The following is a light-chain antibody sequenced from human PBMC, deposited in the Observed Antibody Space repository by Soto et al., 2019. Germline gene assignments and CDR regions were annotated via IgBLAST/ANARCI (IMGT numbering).Light chain of an antibody. CDR2: GAS. CDR3: QQYGSSPET. J-gene: IGKJ1*01. V-gene: IGKV3-20*01. Sequence: EIVLTQSPGTLSLSPGERVTLSCSASQSITRKYFAWYQQKPGQAPRLLIHGASTRATGIPDRFSGSGSGTDFTLTISRLEPEDFAVYYCQQYGSSPETFGQGTKVDI. CDR1: QSITRKY.